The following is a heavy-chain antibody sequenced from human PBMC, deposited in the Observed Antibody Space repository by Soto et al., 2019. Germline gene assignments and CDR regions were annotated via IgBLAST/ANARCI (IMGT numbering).Heavy chain of an antibody. CDR1: GFTFSSYG. D-gene: IGHD3-22*01. CDR3: ARDVPYYYDSSGYYPPFDY. V-gene: IGHV3-33*01. J-gene: IGHJ4*02. Sequence: GGSLRLSCAASGFTFSSYGMHWVRQAPGKGLEWVAVIWYDGSNKYYADSVKGRFTISRDNSKNTLYLQMNSLRAEDTAVYYCARDVPYYYDSSGYYPPFDYWGQGTLVTVSS. CDR2: IWYDGSNK.